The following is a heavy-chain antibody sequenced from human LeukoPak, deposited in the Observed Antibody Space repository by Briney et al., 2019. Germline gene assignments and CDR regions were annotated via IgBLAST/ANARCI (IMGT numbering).Heavy chain of an antibody. CDR2: INPNSGGT. CDR1: GYTFTGYY. V-gene: IGHV1-2*02. J-gene: IGHJ4*02. CDR3: ARALAVAGTDFDY. D-gene: IGHD6-19*01. Sequence: ASVKVSCKASGYTFTGYYMHWVRQAPGQGLEWMGWINPNSGGTNYAQKFQGRVTMTRDTSISTAYMELSRLRSDDTAVYYCARALAVAGTDFDYWGQGTLVTVSS.